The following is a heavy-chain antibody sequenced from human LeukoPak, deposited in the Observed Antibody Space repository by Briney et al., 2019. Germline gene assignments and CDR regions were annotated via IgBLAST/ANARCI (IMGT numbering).Heavy chain of an antibody. D-gene: IGHD2-15*01. CDR2: ISVYTGNT. V-gene: IGHV1-18*01. CDR3: ARGGVVVVVAGTGPYYFDH. Sequence: ASVKVSCKASGYTFTNYGINWVRQAPGQGLEWMGWISVYTGNTNYAQKFQGRVTMTTDTSTSTAYTELRSLRSDGTAVYFCARGGVVVVVAGTGPYYFDHWGQGTLVTVSS. J-gene: IGHJ4*02. CDR1: GYTFTNYG.